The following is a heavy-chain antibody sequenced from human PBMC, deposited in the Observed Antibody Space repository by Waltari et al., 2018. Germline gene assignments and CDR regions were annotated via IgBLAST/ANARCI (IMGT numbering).Heavy chain of an antibody. D-gene: IGHD2-2*02. CDR1: GARLRTYA. Sequence: EVQLLESGGGLVQPGGSLRLSCAASGARLRTYAMSWVRQAPGKGLEGGSGGSGSGSRTKYAESVQGRFTISRDNSNDMLYLQMNSLRAEDTAIYYCAKEKEQYQLLYIGAFDIWGRGALVTVSS. CDR2: GSGSGSRT. V-gene: IGHV3-23*01. CDR3: AKEKEQYQLLYIGAFDI. J-gene: IGHJ3*02.